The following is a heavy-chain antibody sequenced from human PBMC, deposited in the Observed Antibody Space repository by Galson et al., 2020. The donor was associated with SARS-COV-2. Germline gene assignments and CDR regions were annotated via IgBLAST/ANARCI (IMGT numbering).Heavy chain of an antibody. CDR2: VSASGGTT. D-gene: IGHD2-21*02. CDR1: GFSFRSYA. Sequence: GGSLRLSCGASGFSFRSYAMSWVRQAPGKGLEWVSAVSASGGTTYYADSVKGRFTISRDTSKNTLYLQMNSLRAEDTALYYCARIEIGDSYYFDYWCQGTLVTVSS. CDR3: ARIEIGDSYYFDY. J-gene: IGHJ4*02. V-gene: IGHV3-23*01.